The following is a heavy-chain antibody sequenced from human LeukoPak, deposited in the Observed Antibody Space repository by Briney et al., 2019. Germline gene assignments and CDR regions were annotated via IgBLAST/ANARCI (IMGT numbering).Heavy chain of an antibody. CDR1: GFTFSSYS. J-gene: IGHJ4*02. CDR2: ISNSSSTI. V-gene: IGHV3-48*01. D-gene: IGHD6-13*01. Sequence: GGSLRLSCAASGFTFSSYSMNWVRQAPGKGLEWVSYISNSSSTIYYADSVKGRFTISRDNAKNSLYLQMNSLRAEDTAVYYCARGSQMAAANDYWGQGTLVTVSS. CDR3: ARGSQMAAANDY.